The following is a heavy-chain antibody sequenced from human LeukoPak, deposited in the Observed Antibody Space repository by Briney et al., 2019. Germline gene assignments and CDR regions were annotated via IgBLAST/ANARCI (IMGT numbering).Heavy chain of an antibody. Sequence: ASVKVSCKAPGYTFTSYDINWVRQATGQGLEWMGWMNPNSGNTGYAQKFQGRVTMTRNTSISTAYMELSSLRSDDTAVYYCARDRCSGGSCYSEYDYWGQGTLVTVSS. CDR2: MNPNSGNT. J-gene: IGHJ4*02. V-gene: IGHV1-8*01. D-gene: IGHD2-15*01. CDR1: GYTFTSYD. CDR3: ARDRCSGGSCYSEYDY.